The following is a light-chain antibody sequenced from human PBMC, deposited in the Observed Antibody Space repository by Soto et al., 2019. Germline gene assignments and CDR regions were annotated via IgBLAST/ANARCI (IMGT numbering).Light chain of an antibody. J-gene: IGLJ1*01. CDR1: SSNIGSNT. Sequence: QSVLTQPPSASGTPGQRVAISCSGGSSNIGSNTVNWFQQVPGTAPKLLIHTNDQRPSGVPARFSGSKSVTSASLAISGLQSEDEADYYCAAWDDSLNGYVFGTGTNVPVL. CDR2: TND. V-gene: IGLV1-44*01. CDR3: AAWDDSLNGYV.